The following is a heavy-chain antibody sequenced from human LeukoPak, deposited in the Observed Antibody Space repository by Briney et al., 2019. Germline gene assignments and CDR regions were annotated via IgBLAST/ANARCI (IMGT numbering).Heavy chain of an antibody. CDR2: IYYSGST. D-gene: IGHD2-2*01. CDR3: ARMGDRDIVVVPAASYFDY. J-gene: IGHJ4*02. CDR1: GGSISSSSYY. Sequence: SETLSLTCTVSGGSISSSSYYWGWIRQPPGKGLEWIGSIYYSGSTNYNPSLKSRVTISVDTSKNQFSLKLSSVTAADTAVYYCARMGDRDIVVVPAASYFDYWGQGTLVTVSS. V-gene: IGHV4-39*07.